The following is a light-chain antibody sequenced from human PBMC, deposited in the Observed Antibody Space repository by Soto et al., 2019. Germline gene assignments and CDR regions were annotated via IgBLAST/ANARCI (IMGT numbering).Light chain of an antibody. CDR3: QQVKGFPLT. J-gene: IGKJ4*01. CDR1: QSVSSN. CDR2: GAS. Sequence: EIVMTQSPATLSVSPGERATLSCRASQSVSSNLAWYQQKPGQAPRLLIYGASTRATGIPARFSGSGSGTEFTLTISSLQSEDFAVYYCQQVKGFPLTFGGGTKVDIK. V-gene: IGKV3-15*01.